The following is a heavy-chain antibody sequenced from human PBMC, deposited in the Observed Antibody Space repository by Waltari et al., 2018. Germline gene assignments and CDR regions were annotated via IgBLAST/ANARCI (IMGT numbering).Heavy chain of an antibody. J-gene: IGHJ4*02. CDR1: GGSISSSNYY. V-gene: IGHV4-39*01. D-gene: IGHD1-26*01. CDR2: FYYSGST. CDR3: ARLDSRSGSYYFDY. Sequence: QLQLQESCPGLVKLSETLSLTCTVSGGSISSSNYYWGLTRQPPGKGLEWIGNFYYSGSTYYNPSLNSRVTTYIDTSKNQFSLKLSYVTAADTAVYFCARLDSRSGSYYFDYWGQGTLVTVSS.